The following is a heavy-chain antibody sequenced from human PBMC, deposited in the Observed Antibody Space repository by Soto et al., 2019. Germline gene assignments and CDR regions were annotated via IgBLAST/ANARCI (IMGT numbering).Heavy chain of an antibody. D-gene: IGHD4-17*01. J-gene: IGHJ4*02. Sequence: PSETLSLTCTVSGGSISTYYWSWIRQPPGKGLEWIGYIYYSGSTNYNPSLKSRVTISVDTSKNQFSLKLSSVTAADTAVYYCARMTTVTKTFDYWGQGTLVTVSS. CDR1: GGSISTYY. CDR3: ARMTTVTKTFDY. CDR2: IYYSGST. V-gene: IGHV4-59*01.